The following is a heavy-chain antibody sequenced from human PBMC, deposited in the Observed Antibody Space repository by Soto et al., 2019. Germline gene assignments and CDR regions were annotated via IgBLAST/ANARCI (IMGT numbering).Heavy chain of an antibody. Sequence: QVHLVQSGPEVMKPGASLKVSCKASGYSFSHHFMHWVRQVPGHGLEWMGWINSANCATKSSHKLQVRLTMTADTSTDTAYMELRGLTSDDTAIYFLSREAYSATFGYVTNPNWFDPWGQGTLLTVSS. CDR1: GYSFSHHF. V-gene: IGHV1-2*02. CDR2: INSANCAT. J-gene: IGHJ5*02. D-gene: IGHD2-15*01. CDR3: SREAYSATFGYVTNPNWFDP.